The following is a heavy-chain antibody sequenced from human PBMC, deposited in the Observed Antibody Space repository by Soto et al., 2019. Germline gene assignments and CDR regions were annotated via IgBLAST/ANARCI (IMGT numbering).Heavy chain of an antibody. V-gene: IGHV6-1*01. CDR1: GDSVSSNTAS. CDR2: TYFRSKWYN. CDR3: AKGDNLGPKTGYAFDP. J-gene: IGHJ5*02. Sequence: SQTLSLTCAISGDSVSSNTASWNWIRQSPSRGLEWLGGTYFRSKWYNDYAVSVRSRIIINPDTSNNQSSLQLNSVTPEDTAVYFCAKGDNLGPKTGYAFDPWGQGIMVTVSS. D-gene: IGHD5-12*01.